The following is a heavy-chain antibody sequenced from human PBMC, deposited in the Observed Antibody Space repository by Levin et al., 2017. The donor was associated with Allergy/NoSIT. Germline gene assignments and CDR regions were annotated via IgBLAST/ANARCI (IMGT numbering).Heavy chain of an antibody. J-gene: IGHJ4*02. D-gene: IGHD1-14*01. V-gene: IGHV3-30*18. Sequence: GESLKISCAASGFTFSSYGMHWVRQAPGKGLEWVAVISYDGSNKYYADSVKGRFTISRDNSKNTLYLQMNSLRAEDTAVYYCAKDSSGIDYWGQGTLVTVSS. CDR1: GFTFSSYG. CDR2: ISYDGSNK. CDR3: AKDSSGIDY.